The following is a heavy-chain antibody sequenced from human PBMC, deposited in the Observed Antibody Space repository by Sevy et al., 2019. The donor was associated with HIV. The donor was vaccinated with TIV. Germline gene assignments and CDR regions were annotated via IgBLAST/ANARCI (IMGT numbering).Heavy chain of an antibody. J-gene: IGHJ4*02. Sequence: SETLSLTCAVYGGSFSGYYWSWIRQPPGKGLEWIGEINHSGSTNYNPSLKSRVTISVDTSKNQFSLKLSSVTAADTAVYYCARIGGPGNIAVAGPFDYWGQGTLVTVSS. CDR3: ARIGGPGNIAVAGPFDY. D-gene: IGHD6-19*01. CDR1: GGSFSGYY. V-gene: IGHV4-34*01. CDR2: INHSGST.